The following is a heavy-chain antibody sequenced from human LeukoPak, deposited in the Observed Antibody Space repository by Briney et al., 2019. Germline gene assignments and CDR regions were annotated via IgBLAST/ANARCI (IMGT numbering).Heavy chain of an antibody. CDR1: GGSISSYY. V-gene: IGHV4-59*12. CDR2: IYYSGST. CDR3: ARGIVVVPAAKGNWFDP. D-gene: IGHD2-2*01. J-gene: IGHJ5*02. Sequence: SETLSLTCTVSGGSISSYYWSWIRQPPGKGLEWIGYIYYSGSTNYNPSLKSRVTISVDTSKNQFSLKLSSVTAADTAVYYCARGIVVVPAAKGNWFDPWGQGTLVTVSS.